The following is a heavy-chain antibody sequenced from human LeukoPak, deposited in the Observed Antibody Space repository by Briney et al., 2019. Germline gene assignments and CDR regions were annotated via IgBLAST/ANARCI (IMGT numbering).Heavy chain of an antibody. CDR1: GFTFSAYW. D-gene: IGHD3-3*02. CDR2: IRDDGSEE. Sequence: GGSLRLSCAASGFTFSAYWMTWVRQAPGRGLEWVANIRDDGSEEYYGDSVRGRFTISRDNAKNSVDLQMNSLRAEDTAVYYCARDLHFWEPPTHGNWFDPWGQGTLVTVSS. CDR3: ARDLHFWEPPTHGNWFDP. J-gene: IGHJ5*02. V-gene: IGHV3-7*01.